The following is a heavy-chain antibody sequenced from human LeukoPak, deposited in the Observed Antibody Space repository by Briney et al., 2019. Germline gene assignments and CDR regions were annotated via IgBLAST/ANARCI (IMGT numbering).Heavy chain of an antibody. CDR3: ARDMLGIPAFDY. V-gene: IGHV3-7*01. CDR1: GFTFSSHW. J-gene: IGHJ4*02. CDR2: IKEDGTRK. Sequence: GGSLRLSCAAPGFTFSSHWMTWVRQAPGKGLEWVANIKEDGTRKNYMDSVKGRFTISRDNAKNSLYLQMNSLRAEDTAVYYCARDMLGIPAFDYWGQGTLVTVSS. D-gene: IGHD7-27*01.